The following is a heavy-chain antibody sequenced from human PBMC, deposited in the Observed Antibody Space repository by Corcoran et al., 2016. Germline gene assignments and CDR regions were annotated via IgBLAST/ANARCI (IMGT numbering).Heavy chain of an antibody. Sequence: EAQLVESGGGLVQPGGSLRISCAASGFTFSSYWMHWVRQTPGKGLVWVSRINSDGSSTSYADSVKGRFTISRDNAKNTLYLQMNSLRAEDTAVYYCARAGAPGKYYFDYWCQGTLVTVSS. CDR3: ARAGAPGKYYFDY. J-gene: IGHJ4*02. CDR2: INSDGSST. CDR1: GFTFSSYW. V-gene: IGHV3-74*01.